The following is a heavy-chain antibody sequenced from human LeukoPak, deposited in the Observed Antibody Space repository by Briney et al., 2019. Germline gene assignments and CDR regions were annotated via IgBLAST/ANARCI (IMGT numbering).Heavy chain of an antibody. CDR2: INRSGST. J-gene: IGHJ4*02. D-gene: IGHD3-22*01. Sequence: SETLSLTCAVYGGSFSGYYWSWIRQPPGKGLEWIGEINRSGSTNYNPSLKSRVTISVDTSKNQFSLKLSSVTAADTAVYYCARDPGGYYYDSSGFDYWGQGTLVTVSS. CDR3: ARDPGGYYYDSSGFDY. V-gene: IGHV4-34*01. CDR1: GGSFSGYY.